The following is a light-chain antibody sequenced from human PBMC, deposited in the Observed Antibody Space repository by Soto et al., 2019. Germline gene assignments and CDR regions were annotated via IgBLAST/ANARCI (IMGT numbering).Light chain of an antibody. V-gene: IGKV1-5*01. CDR3: QQYDSYPLT. Sequence: DIQLTQSPSTLTASVGDRVTIGCRASESISYWLAWYQQKPGKAPKLLIYDASSLRSGVPSRFSGSGSGTEFTLTISTLQPDDFATYYCQQYDSYPLTFGGGTKVEIK. CDR2: DAS. J-gene: IGKJ4*01. CDR1: ESISYW.